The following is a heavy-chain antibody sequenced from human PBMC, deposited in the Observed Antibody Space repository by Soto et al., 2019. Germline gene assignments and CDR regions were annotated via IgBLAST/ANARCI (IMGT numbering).Heavy chain of an antibody. CDR1: GVNFSNYA. CDR2: IIPIFGTA. V-gene: IGHV1-69*13. D-gene: IGHD3-9*01. Sequence: SVKVSCKASGVNFSNYAFSWVRQSPGQGPEWMGGIIPIFGTANYAQKFQGRVTITADESTSTAYMELSSLRSEDTAVYYCARGAILTGYYTDYYYGMDVWGQGTTVTVSS. CDR3: ARGAILTGYYTDYYYGMDV. J-gene: IGHJ6*02.